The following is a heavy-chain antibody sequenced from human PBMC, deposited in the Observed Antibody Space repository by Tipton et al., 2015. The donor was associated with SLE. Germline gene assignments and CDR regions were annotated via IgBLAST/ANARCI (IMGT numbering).Heavy chain of an antibody. CDR3: ARMGPVKGLQGSSYFDY. CDR1: GGSISSGGYY. J-gene: IGHJ4*02. CDR2: IYYSGST. V-gene: IGHV4-31*02. D-gene: IGHD4-11*01. Sequence: LRLSCTVSGGSISSGGYYWSWIRQHPGKGLEWIGYIYYSGSTYYNPSLKSRVTISVDTSKNQFSLKLSSVTAADTAVYYCARMGPVKGLQGSSYFDYWGQGTLVTVSS.